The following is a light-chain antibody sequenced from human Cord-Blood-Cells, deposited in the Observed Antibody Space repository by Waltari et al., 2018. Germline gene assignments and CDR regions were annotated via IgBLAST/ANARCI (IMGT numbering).Light chain of an antibody. CDR2: GAS. CDR3: QQYNNWPPLT. Sequence: ELVMTQSPPTLSVSPGESATLSCRASHSVSRTLAWYQQKPGQAPRLPIYGASTRATGMPARFSGSVSGTEFTLTISSLQSEDFAVEYCQQYNNWPPLTFGGGTKVEIK. V-gene: IGKV3-15*01. CDR1: HSVSRT. J-gene: IGKJ4*01.